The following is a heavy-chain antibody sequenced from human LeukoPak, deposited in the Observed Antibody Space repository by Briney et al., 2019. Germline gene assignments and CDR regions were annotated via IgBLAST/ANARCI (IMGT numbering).Heavy chain of an antibody. D-gene: IGHD4-17*01. CDR2: ISFDGSHQ. V-gene: IGHV3-30*07. J-gene: IGHJ4*02. CDR3: AKVDYGDPLSFDY. CDR1: GFVFSDYP. Sequence: GGSLRLSCSASGFVFSDYPLHWIRQSPGKGPEWVAVISFDGSHQYYADSVKGRFTVSRDNSKNTLYLQMNSLRAEDTAVYYCAKVDYGDPLSFDYWGQGTLVTVSS.